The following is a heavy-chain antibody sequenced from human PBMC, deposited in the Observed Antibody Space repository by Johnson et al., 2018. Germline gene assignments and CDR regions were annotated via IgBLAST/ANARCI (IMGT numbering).Heavy chain of an antibody. CDR3: SSRSNVGAFDI. CDR1: GFTFSSYA. D-gene: IGHD1-1*01. J-gene: IGHJ3*02. V-gene: IGHV3-23*04. Sequence: VQLVQSGGGLIQAGGSXRLSCAASGFTFSSYAMNWVRQTPGTGLEWVSAINPSGCYTYYVDSVKGRFPISRDNSKNTLYLQMNSLRDEDTAVYYCSSRSNVGAFDIWGQGKMVTVSS. CDR2: INPSGCYT.